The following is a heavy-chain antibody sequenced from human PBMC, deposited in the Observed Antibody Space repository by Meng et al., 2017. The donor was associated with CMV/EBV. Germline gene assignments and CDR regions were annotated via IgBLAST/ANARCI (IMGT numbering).Heavy chain of an antibody. D-gene: IGHD7-27*01. CDR2: IYYSGST. V-gene: IGHV4-61*01. CDR1: GGSVSSCSYY. CDR3: ARPKTGRYWYFDL. Sequence: TVSGGSVSSCSYYWSWIRQPPGKGLEWIGYIYYSGSTNYNPSLKSRVTISVDTSKNQFSLKLSSVTAADTAVYYCARPKTGRYWYFDLWGRGTLVTVSS. J-gene: IGHJ2*01.